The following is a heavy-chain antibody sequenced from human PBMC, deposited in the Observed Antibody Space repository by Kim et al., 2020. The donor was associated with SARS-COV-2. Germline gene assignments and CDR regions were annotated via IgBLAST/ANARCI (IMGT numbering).Heavy chain of an antibody. CDR1: GYTFTSYA. J-gene: IGHJ6*02. Sequence: ASVKVSCKASGYTFTSYAMNWVRQAPGQGLEWMGWINTNTGNPTYAQGFTGRFVFSLDTSVSTAYLQISSLKAEDTAVYYCARDRDVLRYFDWLKRGGMDVWGQGTTVTVSS. D-gene: IGHD3-9*01. CDR2: INTNTGNP. V-gene: IGHV7-4-1*02. CDR3: ARDRDVLRYFDWLKRGGMDV.